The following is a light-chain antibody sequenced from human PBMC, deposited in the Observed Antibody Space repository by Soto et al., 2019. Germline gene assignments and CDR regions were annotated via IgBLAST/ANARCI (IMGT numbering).Light chain of an antibody. CDR1: SSDVGGYTY. CDR3: SSYTTSNTRQIV. CDR2: DVS. Sequence: QSVLTQPASVSGSPGQAITISCTGTSSDVGGYTYVSWNQQHPGKAPKFIIYDVSNRPSGVSNRFSGSKSGNTASLTISGLQAEDEADYYCSSYTTSNTRQIVFGTGTKVTVL. V-gene: IGLV2-14*01. J-gene: IGLJ1*01.